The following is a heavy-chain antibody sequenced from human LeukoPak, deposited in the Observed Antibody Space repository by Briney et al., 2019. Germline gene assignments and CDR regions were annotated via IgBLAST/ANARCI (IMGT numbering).Heavy chain of an antibody. J-gene: IGHJ4*02. CDR3: AKDPNGDYLGAFDS. D-gene: IGHD4-17*01. CDR2: ITGTGGGT. CDR1: GLTFSSYG. Sequence: GGSLRLSCAASGLTFSSYGMTWVRQAPGKGLEWVSAITGTGGGTYYAHSVKGRFTISRDNSKNTLYLQMNSLRAEDTAVYYCAKDPNGDYLGAFDSWGRGTLVTVSS. V-gene: IGHV3-23*01.